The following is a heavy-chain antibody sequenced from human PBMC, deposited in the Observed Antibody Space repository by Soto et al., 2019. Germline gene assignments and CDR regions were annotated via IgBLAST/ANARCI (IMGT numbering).Heavy chain of an antibody. D-gene: IGHD2-15*01. CDR2: VIPNLGVT. V-gene: IGHV1-69*04. CDR1: GGTLSSYT. CDR3: ARDKGYCSDTSCRDFDY. Sequence: SVKVSCKASGGTLSSYTFSWVRQAPGQGLEWMGRVIPNLGVTNYAKKFQGRFTIVVDTSTSTAYMELNSLRYEDTAVYYCARDKGYCSDTSCRDFDYWDQGTLVTVSS. J-gene: IGHJ4*02.